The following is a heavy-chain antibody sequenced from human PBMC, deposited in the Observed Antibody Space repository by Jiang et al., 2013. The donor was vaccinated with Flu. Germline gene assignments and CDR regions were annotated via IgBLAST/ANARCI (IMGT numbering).Heavy chain of an antibody. J-gene: IGHJ6*02. CDR3: ARDQSTTPYYYGMDV. CDR2: ISSSSSTI. D-gene: IGHD4-17*01. Sequence: QLVESGGGLVQPGGSLRLSCAASGFTFSSYSMNWVRQAPGKGLEWVSYISSSSSTIYYADSVKGRFTISRDNAKNSLYLQMNSLRAEDTAVYYCARDQSTTPYYYGMDVWGQGTTVTVSS. CDR1: GFTFSSYS. V-gene: IGHV3-48*01.